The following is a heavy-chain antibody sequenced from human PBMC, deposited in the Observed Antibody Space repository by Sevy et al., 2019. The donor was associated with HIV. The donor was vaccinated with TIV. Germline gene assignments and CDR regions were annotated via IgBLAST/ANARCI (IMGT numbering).Heavy chain of an antibody. J-gene: IGHJ4*02. V-gene: IGHV3-30*04. CDR3: ARGGYYDSSGYYVDY. CDR1: GFTFSSYD. D-gene: IGHD3-22*01. Sequence: GGSLRLSCAASGFTFSSYDMHWVRQAPGKGLEWVAVISYDGSNKYYADSVKGRFTISRDNSKNTLYLQMNSLRAEDTAVYYCARGGYYDSSGYYVDYWGQGTLVTVSS. CDR2: ISYDGSNK.